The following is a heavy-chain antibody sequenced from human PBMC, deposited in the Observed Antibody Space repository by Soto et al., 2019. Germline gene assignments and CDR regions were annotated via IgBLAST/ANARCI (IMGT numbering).Heavy chain of an antibody. V-gene: IGHV5-51*01. J-gene: IGHJ5*02. D-gene: IGHD3-3*01. Sequence: PGESLKISCKGSGYSFTSYWIGWVRQMPGKGLAWMGIIYPGDSDTRYSPSFQGQVTISADKSLSTSYLQWSSLKASDTDMYYCARLGTYYDFWSGANNWFDPWGQGTLVTVSS. CDR3: ARLGTYYDFWSGANNWFDP. CDR1: GYSFTSYW. CDR2: IYPGDSDT.